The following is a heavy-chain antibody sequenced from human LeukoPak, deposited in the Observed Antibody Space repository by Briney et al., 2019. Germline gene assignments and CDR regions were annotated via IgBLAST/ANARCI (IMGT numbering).Heavy chain of an antibody. CDR3: ARAAQLGIFDY. D-gene: IGHD7-27*01. V-gene: IGHV5-51*01. CDR2: IYPGDSDT. Sequence: GESLKISCKGSGYSFTSYWIGWVRQMPGKGLEWMGIIYPGDSDTRYSPSFQGQVTISADKSISTAYMELSRLRSDDTAVYYCARAAQLGIFDYWGQGTLVTVSS. J-gene: IGHJ4*02. CDR1: GYSFTSYW.